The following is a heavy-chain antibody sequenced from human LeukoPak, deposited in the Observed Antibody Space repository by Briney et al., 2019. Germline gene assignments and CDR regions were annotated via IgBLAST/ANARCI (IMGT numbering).Heavy chain of an antibody. D-gene: IGHD1-26*01. CDR2: IYYSGST. Sequence: SETLSLTCTVSGGSISSGDYYWSWIRQPPGKGLEWIGYIYYSGSTYYNPSLKSRVTISVDTSKNQFSLNLTSVTAADTAVYYCARSGSTAFDYWGQGTLVTVSS. CDR1: GGSISSGDYY. CDR3: ARSGSTAFDY. V-gene: IGHV4-30-4*02. J-gene: IGHJ4*02.